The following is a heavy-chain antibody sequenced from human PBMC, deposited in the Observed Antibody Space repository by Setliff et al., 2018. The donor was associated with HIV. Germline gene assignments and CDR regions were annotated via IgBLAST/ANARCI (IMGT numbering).Heavy chain of an antibody. CDR1: GYTFTDYT. J-gene: IGHJ4*02. V-gene: IGHV1-3*01. D-gene: IGHD2-21*02. CDR2: INAGNGNT. CDR3: ARAGAVMTAHFDF. Sequence: ASVKVSCKASGYTFTDYTIHWVRQAPGQRLEWMGWINAGNGNTKYSQKFQGRVSITRDTSASKAYLELRSLRSDDTAVYYCARAGAVMTAHFDFWGQGTLVTVSS.